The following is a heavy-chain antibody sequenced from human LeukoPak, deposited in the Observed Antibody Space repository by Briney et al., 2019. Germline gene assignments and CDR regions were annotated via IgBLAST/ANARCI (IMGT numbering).Heavy chain of an antibody. V-gene: IGHV1-69*04. CDR1: GGTFSSYA. Sequence: EASVKVSCKASGGTFSSYAISWVRQAPGQGLEWMGRIIPILGIANYAQKFQGRVTITADKSTSTAYMELSSLRSEDTAVYYCARDDCSSTSCSYDRSFDLWGLGTLVTVSS. D-gene: IGHD2-2*01. J-gene: IGHJ2*01. CDR2: IIPILGIA. CDR3: ARDDCSSTSCSYDRSFDL.